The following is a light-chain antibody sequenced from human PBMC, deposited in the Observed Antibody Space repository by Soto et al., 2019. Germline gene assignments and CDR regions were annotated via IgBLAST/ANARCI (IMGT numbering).Light chain of an antibody. V-gene: IGKV3-15*01. CDR2: GAS. J-gene: IGKJ4*01. CDR1: QSLSTN. CDR3: QQYDNWPLT. Sequence: EIVMTQSPATLSVSPGERATLSCRASQSLSTNLAWYQQKPGQAPRLLIYGASTRATGTPARFSGSGSGTEFTLTISSLQSEDFAVYYCQQYDNWPLTFGGGTKVDIK.